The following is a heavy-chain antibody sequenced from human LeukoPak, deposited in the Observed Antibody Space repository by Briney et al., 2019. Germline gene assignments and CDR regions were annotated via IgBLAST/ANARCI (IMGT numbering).Heavy chain of an antibody. V-gene: IGHV3-21*01. CDR2: ISSSSGHI. J-gene: IGHJ4*02. Sequence: SXXXXRQAPGXXXXXVSSISSSSGHIYYAXXVKGRFTISRDNXKNXLFLQMNSLRAEDTAVYYCXXXXXXXXXSXXTXVDYWGXGXPVTVSS. CDR1: S. CDR3: XXXXXXXXXSXXTXVDY.